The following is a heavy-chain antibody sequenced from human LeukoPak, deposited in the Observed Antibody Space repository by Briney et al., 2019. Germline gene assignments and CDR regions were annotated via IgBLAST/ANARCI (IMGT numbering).Heavy chain of an antibody. CDR2: INPNSGST. CDR1: GYTFTGYY. V-gene: IGHV1-2*02. CDR3: ARGGSGSYFSWLDP. Sequence: ASVKVSCKASGYTFTGYYIHWVLQAPGHGLECMGWINPNSGSTNHAQKFQGRVTMTRDTSISTAYMELNRLRSDDTAVYYCARGGSGSYFSWLDPWGQGTLVTVSS. J-gene: IGHJ5*02. D-gene: IGHD3-10*01.